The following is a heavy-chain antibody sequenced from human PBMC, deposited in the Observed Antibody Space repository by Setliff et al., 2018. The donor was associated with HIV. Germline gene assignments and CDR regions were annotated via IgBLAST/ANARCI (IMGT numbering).Heavy chain of an antibody. CDR1: GFTFSSYA. Sequence: LRLSCAASGFTFSSYAMHWVRQAPGKGLEWVAVISYDGSNKYYVDSVKGRFTISRDNSKNTLYLQMNSLRAEDTAVYYCARSPQGGYFDYWGQGTLVTVSS. CDR2: ISYDGSNK. J-gene: IGHJ4*03. V-gene: IGHV3-30*04. CDR3: ARSPQGGYFDY.